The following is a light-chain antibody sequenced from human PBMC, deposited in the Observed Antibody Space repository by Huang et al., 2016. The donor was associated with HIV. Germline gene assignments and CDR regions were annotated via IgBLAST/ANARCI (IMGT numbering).Light chain of an antibody. Sequence: DIQMTQSPSSVSASVGERVTITCRASQGFSTYLAWYQQRPGKAPKLLIYGASSLQSGVPSRFSGSGSATDFSLTINSLQPEDFATYYCQQGKSFPLTFGQGTRLEIK. CDR2: GAS. V-gene: IGKV1D-12*01. CDR1: QGFSTY. CDR3: QQGKSFPLT. J-gene: IGKJ5*01.